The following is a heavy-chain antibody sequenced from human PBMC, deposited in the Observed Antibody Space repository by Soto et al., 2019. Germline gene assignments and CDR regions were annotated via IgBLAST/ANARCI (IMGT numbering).Heavy chain of an antibody. V-gene: IGHV5-10-1*01. J-gene: IGHJ4*02. Sequence: GESLKISCKGSGYSFTSYWISWVRQMPGKGLEWMGRIDPSDSYTNYSPSFQGHVTISADKSISTAYLQWSSLKASDTAMYCCARLGNWNQRPFDYWGQGTLVTVSS. CDR3: ARLGNWNQRPFDY. CDR1: GYSFTSYW. D-gene: IGHD1-1*01. CDR2: IDPSDSYT.